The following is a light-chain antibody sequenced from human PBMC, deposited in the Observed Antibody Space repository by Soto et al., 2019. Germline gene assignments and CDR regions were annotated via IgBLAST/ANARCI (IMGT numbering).Light chain of an antibody. CDR2: AAS. J-gene: IGKJ4*01. CDR1: QGISTY. CDR3: QKYNSAPLT. Sequence: DIPMTQSPSSLSASVGDRVTITCRASQGISTYLAWYQQKPGKVPMLLIYAASTLQSGVPSRFSGSGSGTDFTLTISSLQPEDVATYYCQKYNSAPLTFGGETKVEIK. V-gene: IGKV1-27*01.